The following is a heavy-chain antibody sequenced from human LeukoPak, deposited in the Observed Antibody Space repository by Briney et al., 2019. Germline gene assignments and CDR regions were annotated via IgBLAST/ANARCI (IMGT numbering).Heavy chain of an antibody. V-gene: IGHV1-2*02. CDR2: INPNSGGT. CDR1: GYTFTGYY. CDR3: ARGPARGNWFDP. D-gene: IGHD3-10*01. J-gene: IGHJ5*02. Sequence: ASVKVSCKASGYTFTGYYMHWVRQAPGQGLEWMGWINPNSGGTNYAQKFQGRVTTTRDTSITTAYMELSRLRSDDTAVYYCARGPARGNWFDPWGQGTLVTVSS.